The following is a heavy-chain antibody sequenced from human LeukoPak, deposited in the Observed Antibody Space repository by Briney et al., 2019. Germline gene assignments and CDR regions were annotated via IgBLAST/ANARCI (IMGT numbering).Heavy chain of an antibody. CDR1: GYTFTSYD. D-gene: IGHD6-13*01. Sequence: ASVTVSCKASGYTFTSYDINWVRQAPGQGLEWMGWMNPNSGNTGYAQKFQGRVTMTRNTSISTAYMELSSLRSEDTAVYYCARGPRLDIAAAGWDDYWGQGTLVTVSS. J-gene: IGHJ4*02. CDR3: ARGPRLDIAAAGWDDY. CDR2: MNPNSGNT. V-gene: IGHV1-8*01.